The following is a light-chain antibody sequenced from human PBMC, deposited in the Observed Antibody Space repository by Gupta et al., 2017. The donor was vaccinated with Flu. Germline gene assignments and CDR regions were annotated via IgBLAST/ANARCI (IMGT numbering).Light chain of an antibody. J-gene: IGLJ2*01. Sequence: QSALTQPASVSGSPRQSITISCIGTSSDVGGYDHVSWYQQHPGKAPKLMIYEVNNRPSGVSDRFSGSKSGNTASLTISGLQAEDEADYYCNSYISGGTVFGGGTKLTVL. CDR3: NSYISGGTV. CDR2: EVN. V-gene: IGLV2-14*01. CDR1: SSDVGGYDH.